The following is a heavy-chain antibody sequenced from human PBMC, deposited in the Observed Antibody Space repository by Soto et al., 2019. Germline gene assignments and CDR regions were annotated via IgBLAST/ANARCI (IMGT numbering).Heavy chain of an antibody. J-gene: IGHJ4*02. Sequence: QVQLVQSGAEVKKPGASVKVSCKASGYTFTSYYMHWVRQAPGQGLEWMGIINPSGGSTSYAQKFQGRVTMTRDTSTSTVYMELSSLRSEDTAVYYCARDKGGRDSGYEDWDYWGQGTLVTVSS. D-gene: IGHD5-12*01. CDR3: ARDKGGRDSGYEDWDY. CDR1: GYTFTSYY. CDR2: INPSGGST. V-gene: IGHV1-46*03.